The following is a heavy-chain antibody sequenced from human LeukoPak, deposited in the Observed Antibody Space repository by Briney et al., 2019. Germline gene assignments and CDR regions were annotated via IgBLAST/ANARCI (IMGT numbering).Heavy chain of an antibody. V-gene: IGHV3-23*01. CDR3: ARRCYSNYDNNFDY. D-gene: IGHD4-11*01. CDR2: ITGSGDTT. CDR1: GFTFSSYA. J-gene: IGHJ4*02. Sequence: GGSLRLSCAASGFTFSSYAMSWVRQAPGKGLEWVSAITGSGDTTYYADSVKGGFTISRDNSKNTLYLQMNSLRAEDTAVYYCARRCYSNYDNNFDYWGQGTLVTVSS.